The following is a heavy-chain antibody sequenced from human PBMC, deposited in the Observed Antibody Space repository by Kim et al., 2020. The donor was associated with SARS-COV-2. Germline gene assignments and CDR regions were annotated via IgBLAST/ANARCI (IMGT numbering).Heavy chain of an antibody. J-gene: IGHJ6*02. V-gene: IGHV4-39*01. Sequence: SETLSLTCSVSGGSIGTSSYYWGWLRQPPGKGLEWIGSIYYSGSTYYNPSLKSRVTMSVETSKNQLSLKLTSVTAADTAVYYCARSQYRGFGAVGGIDYYYGMDVWGQGTTVTVSS. CDR3: ARSQYRGFGAVGGIDYYYGMDV. CDR1: GGSIGTSSYY. CDR2: IYYSGST. D-gene: IGHD6-19*01.